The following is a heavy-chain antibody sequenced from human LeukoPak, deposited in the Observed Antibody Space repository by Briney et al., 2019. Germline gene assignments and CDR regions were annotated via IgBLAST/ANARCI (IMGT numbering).Heavy chain of an antibody. CDR2: INPNSGGT. CDR3: ARGGIAAAGSSIDY. Sequence: ASVKVSRKASGYTFTGYYMHWVRQAPGQGLEWMGWINPNSGGTNYAQKFQGRVTMTRDTSISTAYMELSRLRSDDTAVYYCARGGIAAAGSSIDYWGQGTLVTVSS. V-gene: IGHV1-2*02. CDR1: GYTFTGYY. D-gene: IGHD6-13*01. J-gene: IGHJ4*02.